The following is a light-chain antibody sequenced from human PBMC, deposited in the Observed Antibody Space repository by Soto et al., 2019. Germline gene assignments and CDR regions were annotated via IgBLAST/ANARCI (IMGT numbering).Light chain of an antibody. Sequence: DIQMTQSPSSLSASVGDRVTITCRASQSISSYLNWYQQKPGKAPKLLIYAASSLQSGVPSRFSGSGSGTDFTLTISSLQPEDFATDYCQQSYSTPLITFGQGTRLENK. J-gene: IGKJ5*01. CDR1: QSISSY. V-gene: IGKV1-39*01. CDR2: AAS. CDR3: QQSYSTPLIT.